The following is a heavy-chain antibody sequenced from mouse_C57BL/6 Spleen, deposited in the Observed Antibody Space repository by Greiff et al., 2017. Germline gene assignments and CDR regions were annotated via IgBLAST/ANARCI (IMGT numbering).Heavy chain of an antibody. D-gene: IGHD1-1*01. CDR3: ARGGNYYGSSSWFAY. V-gene: IGHV1-9*01. Sequence: VHLVESGAELMKPGASVKLSCKATGYTFTGYWIEWVKQRPGHGLEWIGEILPGSGSTNYNEKFKGKATFTADTSSNTAYMQLSSLTTEDSAIYYCARGGNYYGSSSWFAYWGQGTLVTVSA. J-gene: IGHJ3*01. CDR1: GYTFTGYW. CDR2: ILPGSGST.